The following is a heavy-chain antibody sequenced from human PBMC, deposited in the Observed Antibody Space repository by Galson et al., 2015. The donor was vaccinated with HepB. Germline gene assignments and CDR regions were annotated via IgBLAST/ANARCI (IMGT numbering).Heavy chain of an antibody. J-gene: IGHJ1*01. D-gene: IGHD2-15*01. CDR3: ARDLDCSGGSCYSVYFQH. CDR2: IIPIFGIA. Sequence: SAKVSCKASGGTFGSYAISWVRQAPGQGLEWMGGIIPIFGIANYAQKFQGRVTITADESTSTAYMELSSLRSEDTAVYYCARDLDCSGGSCYSVYFQHWGQGTLVTVSS. CDR1: GGTFGSYA. V-gene: IGHV1-69*13.